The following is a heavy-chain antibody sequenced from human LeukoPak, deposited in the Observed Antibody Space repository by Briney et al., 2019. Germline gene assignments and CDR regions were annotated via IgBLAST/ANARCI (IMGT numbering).Heavy chain of an antibody. D-gene: IGHD2-8*01. CDR3: ARHGHCTNGVCYSNYYYYMDV. J-gene: IGHJ6*03. V-gene: IGHV5-51*01. Sequence: GESLKISCKGSGYSFTSYWIGWVRQMPGKGLEWRGIIYPDDSDTRYSRSFEDQVIISVDKSISTAYLQWSSLKASDTATYYCARHGHCTNGVCYSNYYYYMDVWGKGTTVTVSS. CDR1: GYSFTSYW. CDR2: IYPDDSDT.